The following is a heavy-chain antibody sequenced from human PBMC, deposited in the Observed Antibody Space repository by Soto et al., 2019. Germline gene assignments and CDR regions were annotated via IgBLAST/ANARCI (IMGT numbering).Heavy chain of an antibody. CDR2: INHSGST. J-gene: IGHJ4*02. Sequence: SETLSLTCAVYGGSFSGYYWSWIRQPPGKGLEWIGEINHSGSTNYNPSLKSRVTISVDTSKNQFSLKLSSVTAADTAVYYCARGRRIAARYYFDYWGQGTLVTVPS. D-gene: IGHD6-6*01. V-gene: IGHV4-34*01. CDR3: ARGRRIAARYYFDY. CDR1: GGSFSGYY.